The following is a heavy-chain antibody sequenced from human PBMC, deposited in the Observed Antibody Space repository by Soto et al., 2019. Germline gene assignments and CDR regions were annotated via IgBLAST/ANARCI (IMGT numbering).Heavy chain of an antibody. Sequence: GGSLRLSCAASGFTFSSFGMSWVRQAPGKGLEWVSTISSSGGSTYYADSVKGRFTISRDNSENTLYLQMNSLRAEDTAVYYCAKSYSSSWGYDYWGQGTLVTVSS. V-gene: IGHV3-23*01. D-gene: IGHD6-13*01. J-gene: IGHJ4*02. CDR1: GFTFSSFG. CDR2: ISSSGGST. CDR3: AKSYSSSWGYDY.